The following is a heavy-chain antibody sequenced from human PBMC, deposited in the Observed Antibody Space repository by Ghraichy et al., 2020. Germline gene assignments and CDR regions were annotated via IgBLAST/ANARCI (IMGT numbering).Heavy chain of an antibody. CDR2: ISYDAGNK. CDR3: AKDYYGDYDSYYYAMDV. Sequence: GGSLRLSCAASGFTFSSYVMHWVRQAPGKGLEWVAVISYDAGNKYHADSVKGRFTISRDNSKNTLYLEINSLRAEDTAVYYCAKDYYGDYDSYYYAMDVWGQGTTVTVSS. J-gene: IGHJ6*02. D-gene: IGHD4-17*01. V-gene: IGHV3-30*18. CDR1: GFTFSSYV.